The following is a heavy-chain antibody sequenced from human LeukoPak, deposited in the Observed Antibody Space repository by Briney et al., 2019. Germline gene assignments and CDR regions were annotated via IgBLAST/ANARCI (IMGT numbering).Heavy chain of an antibody. CDR1: GYTFTDYY. J-gene: IGHJ4*02. D-gene: IGHD3-22*01. CDR2: INPNSGGI. CDR3: ARGHISDPSFDY. V-gene: IGHV1-2*02. Sequence: ASVKVSCKASGYTFTDYYMYWVRQAPGQGLEWMGWINPNSGGIDPAQKFQGRVTMTRDTSISTVYMELSRLRSDDTAVYYRARGHISDPSFDYWGQGTLVTVSS.